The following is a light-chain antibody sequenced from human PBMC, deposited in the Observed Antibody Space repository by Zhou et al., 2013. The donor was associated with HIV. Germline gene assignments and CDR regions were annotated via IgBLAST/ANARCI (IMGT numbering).Light chain of an antibody. CDR2: GAS. CDR1: QSVRSNY. CDR3: QQYLSYRET. Sequence: EIVLTQSPATLSLSPGERATLSCRASQSVRSNYLAWYQQKPGQAPRLLISGASSRATGIPDRFSGSGSGTDFTLSISSLQADDSATYYCQQYLSYRETFGQGTVVEIK. J-gene: IGKJ1*01. V-gene: IGKV3-20*01.